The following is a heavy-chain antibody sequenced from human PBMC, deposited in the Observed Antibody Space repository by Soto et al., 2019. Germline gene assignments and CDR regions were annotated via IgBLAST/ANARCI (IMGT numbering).Heavy chain of an antibody. V-gene: IGHV3-72*01. CDR2: TRNKANSYTT. Sequence: QLGGSLRLSCAASGFTFSDHYMDWVRQAPGKGLEWVGRTRNKANSYTTEYAASVKGRFTISRDDSKNSLYLQMNNLKTEDTAVYYCARETYYDFWSAYSEGSYFDYWGQGTLVTVSS. CDR1: GFTFSDHY. D-gene: IGHD3-3*01. CDR3: ARETYYDFWSAYSEGSYFDY. J-gene: IGHJ4*02.